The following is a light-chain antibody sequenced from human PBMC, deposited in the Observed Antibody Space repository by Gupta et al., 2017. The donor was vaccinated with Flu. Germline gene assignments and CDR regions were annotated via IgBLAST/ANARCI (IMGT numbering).Light chain of an antibody. Sequence: DIQMTQSPSSLSAYVGDRVTITCRASQNIKTFLNWYQQKPGKAPEVLLYSGSRLQSGVPSRFSGSGSGTDFTLTIIRLLPEDFATYYCQLSQPDPVTFGQGTRLEIK. CDR3: QLSQPDPVT. V-gene: IGKV1-39*01. J-gene: IGKJ5*01. CDR1: QNIKTF. CDR2: SGS.